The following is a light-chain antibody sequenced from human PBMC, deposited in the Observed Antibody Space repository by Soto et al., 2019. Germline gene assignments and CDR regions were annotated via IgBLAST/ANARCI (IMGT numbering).Light chain of an antibody. J-gene: IGKJ4*01. CDR3: LQDHNYPLT. V-gene: IGKV1-6*02. Sequence: AIQMAQSPSSLSASVGDRVTITCRASQGIGNDVGWFQQKPGKAPKLLIYAAATLQSVVPSRFSGSRYGTDFTLTISSLQPEDFATYYCLQDHNYPLTFGGGTKVEIK. CDR2: AAA. CDR1: QGIGND.